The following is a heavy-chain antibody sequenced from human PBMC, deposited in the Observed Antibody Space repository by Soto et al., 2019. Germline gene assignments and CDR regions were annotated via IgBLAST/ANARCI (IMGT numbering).Heavy chain of an antibody. D-gene: IGHD2-21*02. Sequence: QVQLQESGPGLVKPSQTLSLTCTVSGGSISSGDYYWSWIRQPPGKGLEWIGYIYYSGSTYYNPSLKSRVNISVDTSKNQFSLKLSSVTAADTAVYYCAREVVTAINWFDPWGQGTLVTVSS. V-gene: IGHV4-30-4*01. CDR1: GGSISSGDYY. J-gene: IGHJ5*02. CDR2: IYYSGST. CDR3: AREVVTAINWFDP.